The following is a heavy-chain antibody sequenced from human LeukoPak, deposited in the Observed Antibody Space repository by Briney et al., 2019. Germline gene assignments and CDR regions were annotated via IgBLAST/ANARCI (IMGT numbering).Heavy chain of an antibody. J-gene: IGHJ4*02. CDR1: GFIFDDYA. Sequence: GGSLRLSCAASGFIFDDYAMHWVRQAPGKGLEWVSGIGSNSGGIDYAESVKGRFTISRDNAKNSLFLEMNSLRPEDTAFYYCAKDVQMTSNAYYNYFDYWGQGTLVTVSS. D-gene: IGHD3-22*01. CDR2: IGSNSGGI. V-gene: IGHV3-9*01. CDR3: AKDVQMTSNAYYNYFDY.